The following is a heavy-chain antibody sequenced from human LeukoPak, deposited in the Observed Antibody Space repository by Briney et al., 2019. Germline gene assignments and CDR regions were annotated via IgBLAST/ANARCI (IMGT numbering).Heavy chain of an antibody. D-gene: IGHD2-2*01. CDR1: GGTFSSYA. Sequence: SVKVSCKASGGTFSSYAISWVRQAPGQGLEWMGRIIPIFGTANYAQKFQGRVTITTDESTSTAYMELSSLRSEDTAVYYCARLNREYQLLSYYMDVWGKGTTVTVSS. CDR3: ARLNREYQLLSYYMDV. V-gene: IGHV1-69*05. CDR2: IIPIFGTA. J-gene: IGHJ6*03.